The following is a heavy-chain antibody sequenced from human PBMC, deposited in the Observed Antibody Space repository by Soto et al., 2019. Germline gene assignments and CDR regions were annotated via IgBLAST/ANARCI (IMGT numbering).Heavy chain of an antibody. J-gene: IGHJ4*02. CDR1: GYSFAGSS. D-gene: IGHD2-15*01. CDR2: IDPIDSQT. V-gene: IGHV5-10-1*01. Sequence: EESLKISCKGSGYSFAGSSITWVRQKPWKGLEWMGRIDPIDSQTYYSPSFRGHVTISATKSITTVFLQWSSLRASDTAMYYCARQICDPDTGPNFQYYVDSRGQGTPVPLSS. CDR3: ARQICDPDTGPNFQYYVDS.